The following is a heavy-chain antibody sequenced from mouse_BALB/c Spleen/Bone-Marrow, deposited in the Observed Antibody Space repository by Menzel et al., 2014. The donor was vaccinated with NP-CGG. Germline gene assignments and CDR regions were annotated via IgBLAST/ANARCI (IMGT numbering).Heavy chain of an antibody. CDR1: VYTFTSYW. J-gene: IGHJ3*01. Sequence: QVQLQQSGAELVKPGASVKLSFKASVYTFTSYWMHWVKQRPGQGLEWIGEINPSNGRTNYNEKFKSKATLTVDKSSSTAYMQLSSLTSEDSAVYYCARGDGFAWFAYWGQGTLVTVSA. D-gene: IGHD3-3*01. CDR2: INPSNGRT. CDR3: ARGDGFAWFAY. V-gene: IGHV1S81*02.